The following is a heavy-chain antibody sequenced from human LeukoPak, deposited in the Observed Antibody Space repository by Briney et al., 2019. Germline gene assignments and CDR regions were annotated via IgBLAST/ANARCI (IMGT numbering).Heavy chain of an antibody. D-gene: IGHD2-2*01. V-gene: IGHV4-4*02. CDR2: IFHSGST. CDR1: SDSIFTSNW. Sequence: SDTLSLTCTVSSDSIFTSNWWSWVRQPPGKGLEWIGQIFHSGSTSYSPSLKSRVTISMDRSKNQISLRLTSVTAADTAVYYCARSPTKRVPEDYWGQGTLVTVSS. CDR3: ARSPTKRVPEDY. J-gene: IGHJ4*02.